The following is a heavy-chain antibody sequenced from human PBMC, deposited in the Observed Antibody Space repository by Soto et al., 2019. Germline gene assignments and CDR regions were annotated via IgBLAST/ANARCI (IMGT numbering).Heavy chain of an antibody. CDR1: GFTFSSYA. D-gene: IGHD3-3*01. CDR2: ISGSGGST. V-gene: IGHV3-23*01. CDR3: AKDPYDFWSGYSCWFDP. Sequence: EVQLLESGGGLVQPGGSLRLSCAASGFTFSSYAMSWVRQAPGKGLEWVSAISGSGGSTYYADSVKGRFTISRDNSKNPLYLQMNSLRAEDTAVYYCAKDPYDFWSGYSCWFDPWGQGTLVTVSS. J-gene: IGHJ5*02.